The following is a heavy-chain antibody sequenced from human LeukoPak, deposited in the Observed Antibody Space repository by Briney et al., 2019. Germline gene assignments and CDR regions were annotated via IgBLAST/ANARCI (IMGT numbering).Heavy chain of an antibody. CDR2: VNLQGST. CDR1: GGSITSTNY. V-gene: IGHV4-4*02. CDR3: AREGGPYRPPDY. J-gene: IGHJ4*02. Sequence: IPSGTLSLTCGVSGGSITSTNYWTWVRQPPGKGLEWIGDVNLQGSTNYNPSLMGRVAISVDMSENHISLQLTSVTAADTAVYYCAREGGPYRPPDYSGQGTLVTVSS.